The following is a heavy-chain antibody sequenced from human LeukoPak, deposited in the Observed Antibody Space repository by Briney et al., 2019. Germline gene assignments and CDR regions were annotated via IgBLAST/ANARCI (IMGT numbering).Heavy chain of an antibody. V-gene: IGHV3-33*01. CDR2: IWYDGSSK. D-gene: IGHD3-10*01. CDR3: ARDRSMVRGVMDYYFDY. CDR1: GFTFSSYG. Sequence: GGSPRLSCAASGFTFSSYGMHWVRQAPGKGLEWVAVIWYDGSSKYYADSVKGRFTISRDNSKNTLYLQMNSLRAEDTAVYYCARDRSMVRGVMDYYFDYWGQGTLVTVSS. J-gene: IGHJ4*02.